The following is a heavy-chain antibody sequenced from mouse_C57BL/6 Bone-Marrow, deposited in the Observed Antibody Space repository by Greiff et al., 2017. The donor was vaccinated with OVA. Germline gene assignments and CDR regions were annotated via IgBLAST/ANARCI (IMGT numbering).Heavy chain of an antibody. Sequence: QVHVKQPGAELVRPGSSVKLSCKASGYTFTSYWMHWVKQRPIQGLEWIGNIDPSDSETHYNQKFKDKATLTVDKSSSTAYMQLSSLTSEDSAVYYCARGYSNYDAMDYWGQGTSVTVSS. CDR2: IDPSDSET. J-gene: IGHJ4*01. CDR1: GYTFTSYW. D-gene: IGHD2-5*01. V-gene: IGHV1-52*01. CDR3: ARGYSNYDAMDY.